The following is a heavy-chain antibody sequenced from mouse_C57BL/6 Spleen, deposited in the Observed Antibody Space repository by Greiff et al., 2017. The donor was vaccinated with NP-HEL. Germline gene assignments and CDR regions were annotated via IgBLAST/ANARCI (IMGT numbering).Heavy chain of an antibody. Sequence: QVQLKESGAELVKPGASVKLSCKASGYTFTEYTIHWVKQRSGQGLEWIGWFYPGSGSIKYNEKFKDKATLTAYKSSSTVYMELSRLTSDYSAVYFCARHEDLYYGSRYDAIDYWGHGTSVTVSS. D-gene: IGHD1-1*01. J-gene: IGHJ4*01. V-gene: IGHV1-62-2*01. CDR1: GYTFTEYT. CDR2: FYPGSGSI. CDR3: ARHEDLYYGSRYDAIDY.